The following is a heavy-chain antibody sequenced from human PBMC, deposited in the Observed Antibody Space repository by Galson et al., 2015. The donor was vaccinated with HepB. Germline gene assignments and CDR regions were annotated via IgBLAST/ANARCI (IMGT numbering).Heavy chain of an antibody. Sequence: SLRLSCAVSGITVRGNYMTWVRQAPGKGLEWVSLIYSGGNTYYADSVKGRSTISRDYSKNTLFLQMNSLRAEDTALYYCATFQNSGFDYWGQGILVTVSS. CDR2: IYSGGNT. J-gene: IGHJ4*02. D-gene: IGHD6-19*01. CDR1: GITVRGNY. V-gene: IGHV3-53*05. CDR3: ATFQNSGFDY.